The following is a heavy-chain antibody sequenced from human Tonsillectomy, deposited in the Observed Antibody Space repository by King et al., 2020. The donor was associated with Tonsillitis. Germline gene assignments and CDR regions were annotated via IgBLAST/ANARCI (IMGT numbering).Heavy chain of an antibody. CDR3: ARQGEIVPTLSDGFDF. CDR2: IYYSVKT. V-gene: IGHV4-39*01. J-gene: IGHJ3*01. CDR1: GGSIVSSSHY. D-gene: IGHD3-16*02. Sequence: QLQESGPGLVKPSETLFLTCTVSGGSIVSSSHYWAWIRQPPGKGPEWIGSIYYSVKTYYNPSLKSRVTISIDPSKNQFSLRQRSMTAADTAVYYCARQGEIVPTLSDGFDFWGQGTRVTVSS.